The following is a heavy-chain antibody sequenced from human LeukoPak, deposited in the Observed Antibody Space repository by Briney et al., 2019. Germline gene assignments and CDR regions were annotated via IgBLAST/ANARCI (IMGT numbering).Heavy chain of an antibody. Sequence: PSETLSLTCTVSGGSISSYYWSWIRQPPGKGLEWIGYIYYSGSTNHNPSLKSRVTISVDTSKNQFSLKLSSVTAADTAVYYCARDPSGSYYLNAFDIWGQGTMVTVSS. D-gene: IGHD1-26*01. J-gene: IGHJ3*02. V-gene: IGHV4-59*01. CDR2: IYYSGST. CDR1: GGSISSYY. CDR3: ARDPSGSYYLNAFDI.